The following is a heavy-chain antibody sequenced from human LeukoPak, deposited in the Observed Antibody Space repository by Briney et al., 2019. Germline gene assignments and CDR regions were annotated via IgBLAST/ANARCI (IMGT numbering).Heavy chain of an antibody. CDR3: ARDAYGWDAFDI. D-gene: IGHD3-10*01. CDR1: GFTFSSYS. CDR2: ISSSSSTI. Sequence: PGGSLRLSCAASGFTFSSYSMNWVRQAPGKGLEWVSYISSSSSTIYYADSVKGRFTISRDNSKNTLYLQMNSLRAEDTAVYYCARDAYGWDAFDIWGQGTMVTVSS. J-gene: IGHJ3*02. V-gene: IGHV3-48*01.